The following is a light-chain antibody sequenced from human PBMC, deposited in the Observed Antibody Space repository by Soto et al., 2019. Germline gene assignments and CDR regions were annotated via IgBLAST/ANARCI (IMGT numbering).Light chain of an antibody. CDR1: SSDVGGYNY. V-gene: IGLV2-8*01. Sequence: QSVLTQPPSASGSPGRSVTISCTGTSSDVGGYNYVSWYQQYPGRAPKLMIYEVTKRPSGVPDRFSGSKSGNTASLTVSGLQAEDEADYYCSSYAASNNFYFVFGGGTQLTVL. CDR2: EVT. J-gene: IGLJ3*02. CDR3: SSYAASNNFYFV.